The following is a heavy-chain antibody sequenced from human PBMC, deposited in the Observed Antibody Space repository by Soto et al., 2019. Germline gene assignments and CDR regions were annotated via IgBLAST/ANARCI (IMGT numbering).Heavy chain of an antibody. CDR1: GGSISSSTYY. J-gene: IGHJ6*03. CDR2: IYYSGST. CDR3: ATITVAGTPYYYMGV. Sequence: PSETLSLTCTVSGGSISSSTYYWGWIRQPPGKGLEWIGNIYYSGSTYYNPSLKSRVTMSLDTSKNQFSLKLSSVTAADTAVYYCATITVAGTPYYYMGVWGRGTTVTVSS. D-gene: IGHD6-19*01. V-gene: IGHV4-39*01.